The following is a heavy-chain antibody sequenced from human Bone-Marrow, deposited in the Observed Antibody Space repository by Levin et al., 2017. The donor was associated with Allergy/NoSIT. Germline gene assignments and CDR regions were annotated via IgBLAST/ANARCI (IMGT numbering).Heavy chain of an antibody. CDR1: GGSFTTYA. CDR3: ARGSLDASQTDYPAARYYYYPRDV. V-gene: IGHV1-69*13. J-gene: IGHJ6*02. D-gene: IGHD4/OR15-4a*01. Sequence: SVKVSCKASGGSFTTYAISWVRQVPGQGLEWMGGFMPVSGSPDYAEKFQGRVTITADESTSTAYMELSSLRSQDTAIYYCARGSLDASQTDYPAARYYYYPRDVWGQGTTVFVSS. CDR2: FMPVSGSP.